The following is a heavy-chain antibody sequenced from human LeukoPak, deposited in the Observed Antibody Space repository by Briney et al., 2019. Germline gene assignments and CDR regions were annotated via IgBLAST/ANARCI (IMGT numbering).Heavy chain of an antibody. CDR2: IYHSGST. D-gene: IGHD3-10*01. V-gene: IGHV4-38-2*02. CDR1: GYSISSGYY. CDR3: ASLWTVRGVITGTPFDY. Sequence: PSETLSLTCTVSGYSISSGYYWGWIRQPPGKGLEWIGNIYHSGSTYYNPSLKSRVTISVDTSKNQFSLKLSSVTAADTAVYYCASLWTVRGVITGTPFDYWGQGTLVTVSS. J-gene: IGHJ4*02.